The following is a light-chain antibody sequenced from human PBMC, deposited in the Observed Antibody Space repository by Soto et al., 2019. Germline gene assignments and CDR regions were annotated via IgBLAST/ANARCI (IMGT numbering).Light chain of an antibody. V-gene: IGKV1-39*01. Sequence: DIQMTQSPSSLSASVGDRVTITCRASKSISSYLNWYQQKPGKAPKLLIYAASSLQSGVPSRFSGRGSGTDVALTICSLQPEDFAAYYWQLSYSTPIGSFGPGTIVDMK. CDR1: KSISSY. CDR2: AAS. J-gene: IGKJ3*01. CDR3: QLSYSTPIGS.